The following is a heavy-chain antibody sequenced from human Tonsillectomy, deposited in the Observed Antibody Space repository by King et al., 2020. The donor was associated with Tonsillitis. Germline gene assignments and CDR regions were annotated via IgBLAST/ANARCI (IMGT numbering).Heavy chain of an antibody. CDR1: GGTFSSYA. D-gene: IGHD3-22*01. Sequence: QLVQSGAEVKKPGSSVKVSCKASGGTFSSYAISWVRQAPGQGLEWMGGIIPIFGTANYAQKFQGRVTITADKSTSTAYVELSSLRSEDTAVYYCARDPTYYYDSSGHAFDYWGQGTLVTVSS. CDR2: IIPIFGTA. CDR3: ARDPTYYYDSSGHAFDY. J-gene: IGHJ4*02. V-gene: IGHV1-69*14.